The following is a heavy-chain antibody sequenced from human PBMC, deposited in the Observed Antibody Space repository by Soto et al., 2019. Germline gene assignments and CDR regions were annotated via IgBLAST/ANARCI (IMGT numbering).Heavy chain of an antibody. D-gene: IGHD5-18*01. Sequence: PSETLSLTCTVSGGSISSGNYYWSWIRQSPGKGLEWIGYIYSTGSSYYNPSLRSRVSMSVDTSKNQFSLNLSSVTAADTAVYSCACDGMQLWLSGRDGFDPWGQGTLVTVSS. V-gene: IGHV4-30-4*01. J-gene: IGHJ5*02. CDR1: GGSISSGNYY. CDR3: ACDGMQLWLSGRDGFDP. CDR2: IYSTGSS.